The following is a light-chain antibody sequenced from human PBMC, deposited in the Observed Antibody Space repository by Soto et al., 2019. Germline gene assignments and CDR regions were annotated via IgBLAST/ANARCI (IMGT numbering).Light chain of an antibody. CDR2: GAS. J-gene: IGKJ1*01. Sequence: EIVLPQSPDTLSLSPGEIASLSCSASQSVSSSYLAWYQQTPGQAPRLLIYGASSRATGIPDRFSGSGSGTDFTLTISRLEPEDFAVYYCQQYGSSPPWTFGQGTKVDIK. CDR3: QQYGSSPPWT. CDR1: QSVSSSY. V-gene: IGKV3-20*01.